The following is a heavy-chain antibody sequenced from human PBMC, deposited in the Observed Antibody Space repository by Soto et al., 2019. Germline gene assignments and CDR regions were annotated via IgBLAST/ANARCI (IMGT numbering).Heavy chain of an antibody. Sequence: PSETLSLTCTVSGGSISSYYWSWIRQPPGKGLEWIGYIYYSGGTNYNPSLKSRVTISVDTSKNQFSLKLSSVTAADTAVYYCASGGYLVPAAISHWFAPWGQGTLVTGSS. CDR1: GGSISSYY. D-gene: IGHD2-2*01. J-gene: IGHJ5*02. CDR2: IYYSGGT. CDR3: ASGGYLVPAAISHWFAP. V-gene: IGHV4-59*01.